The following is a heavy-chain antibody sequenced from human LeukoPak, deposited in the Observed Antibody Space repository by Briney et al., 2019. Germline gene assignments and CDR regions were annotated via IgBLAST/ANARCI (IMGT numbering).Heavy chain of an antibody. D-gene: IGHD3-10*01. CDR3: ARDHVTKGRGDIITSYYGMDV. CDR2: IKQDGSEK. Sequence: GGSLRLSCAASGFTFSSYWMCWVRQAPGKGREWVANIKQDGSEKYYVDSVKGRFTISRDNAKNSLYLQMNSLRAKDTAVYYCARDHVTKGRGDIITSYYGMDVWGQGTTVTVSS. V-gene: IGHV3-7*03. J-gene: IGHJ6*02. CDR1: GFTFSSYW.